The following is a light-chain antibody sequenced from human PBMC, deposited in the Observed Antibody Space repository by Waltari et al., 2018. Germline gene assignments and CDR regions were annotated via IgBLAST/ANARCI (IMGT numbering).Light chain of an antibody. Sequence: DVLVTQSPYSLSASVGDRVTITCRASQYIANFLNWYQPMPGKAPRLLIHDASTLQPGVSPRFSGSTSGTDFILTIDNLQPEDFATYYCQQGYKSPPTFGPGTKVDV. J-gene: IGKJ3*01. CDR2: DAS. CDR1: QYIANF. V-gene: IGKV1-39*01. CDR3: QQGYKSPPT.